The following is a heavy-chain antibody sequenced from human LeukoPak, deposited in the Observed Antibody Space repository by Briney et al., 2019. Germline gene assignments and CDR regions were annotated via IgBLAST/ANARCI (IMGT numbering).Heavy chain of an antibody. V-gene: IGHV3-30*02. CDR3: AKRLRLGGYYYYYYMDV. Sequence: PGGSLRLSCAASGFTFSSYGMHWVRQAPGKGLEWVAFIRYDGSNKYYADSVKGRFTISRDNSKNTLYLQMNSLRAEDTAVYYCAKRLRLGGYYYYYYMDVWGKGTTVTVSS. J-gene: IGHJ6*03. D-gene: IGHD3-16*01. CDR1: GFTFSSYG. CDR2: IRYDGSNK.